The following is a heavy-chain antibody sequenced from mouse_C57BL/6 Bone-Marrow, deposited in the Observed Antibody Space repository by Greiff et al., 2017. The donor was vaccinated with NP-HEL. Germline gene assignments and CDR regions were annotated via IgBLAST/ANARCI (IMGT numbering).Heavy chain of an antibody. J-gene: IGHJ4*01. CDR3: ARVEGGWLLRCFYAMDY. V-gene: IGHV8-8*01. D-gene: IGHD2-3*01. CDR1: GFSLSTFGMG. CDR2: IWWDDDK. Sequence: QVTLKECGPGILQPSQTLSLTCSSSGFSLSTFGMGVGWLRQPSGKGLEWLANIWWDDDKYYNPVMKSRLSISKDTSNNAVFLKIANVDTADTATYYCARVEGGWLLRCFYAMDYWGQGTSVTVSS.